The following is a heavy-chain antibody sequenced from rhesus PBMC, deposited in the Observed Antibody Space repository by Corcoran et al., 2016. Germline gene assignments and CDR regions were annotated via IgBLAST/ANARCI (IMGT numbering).Heavy chain of an antibody. CDR1: GGSISDSYR. D-gene: IGHD1-26*01. Sequence: QVQLQESGPGVVKPSETLSLTCAVSGGSISDSYRWSWIRQHPGKGLEWIGYIYGRSTSTNYNPSLKSRVTISKDTSKNQFSLKLSSVTAADTAVYYCARVNWNFLDYWGQGVLVTVSS. V-gene: IGHV4S10*01. CDR3: ARVNWNFLDY. J-gene: IGHJ4*01. CDR2: IYGRSTST.